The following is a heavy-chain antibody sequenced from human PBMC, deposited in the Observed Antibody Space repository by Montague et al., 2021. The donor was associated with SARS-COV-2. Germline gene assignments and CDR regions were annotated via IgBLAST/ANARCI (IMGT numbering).Heavy chain of an antibody. D-gene: IGHD3-22*01. CDR3: ARVMSDSSGYYGYGIDV. CDR2: IHSGGET. V-gene: IGHV3-66*02. J-gene: IGHJ6*02. CDR1: GITVSTNY. Sequence: SLRLSCAASGITVSTNYMNWVRQAPGKGLEWVSVIHSGGETYYADSVKGRFTTSRDSPENTLYLQMNSLRPEDTAVYYCARVMSDSSGYYGYGIDVWGQGTTVTVSS.